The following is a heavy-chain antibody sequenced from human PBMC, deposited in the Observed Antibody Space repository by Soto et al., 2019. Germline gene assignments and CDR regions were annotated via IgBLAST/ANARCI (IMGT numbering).Heavy chain of an antibody. CDR1: GYTFSSYG. V-gene: IGHV1-18*01. Sequence: GTSVKVSCKASGYTFSSYGISWARQAPGQGLEWMGWISDYNDNTHYAQKFQGRLIMTIDTSTRTAYMELRGLRSDYTAVYFCAREGYYSGSGTYSPPRYYGMDVWG. D-gene: IGHD3-10*01. CDR2: ISDYNDNT. J-gene: IGHJ6*02. CDR3: AREGYYSGSGTYSPPRYYGMDV.